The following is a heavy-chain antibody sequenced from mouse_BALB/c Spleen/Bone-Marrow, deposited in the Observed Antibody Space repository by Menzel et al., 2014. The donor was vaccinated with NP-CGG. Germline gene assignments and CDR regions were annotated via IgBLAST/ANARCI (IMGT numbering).Heavy chain of an antibody. J-gene: IGHJ3*01. CDR1: GYSFTSYW. V-gene: IGHV1-5*01. CDR2: IYPGNSDT. D-gene: IGHD2-10*02. Sequence: EVKLMESGTVLARPGASVKMSCKASGYSFTSYWMHWVKQRPGQGLEWIGAIYPGNSDTTYNQKFKGKAKLTAVTSASTAYMELSSPTNEDSAVYYCTFLVKEDFAYWGQGTLVTVSA. CDR3: TFLVKEDFAY.